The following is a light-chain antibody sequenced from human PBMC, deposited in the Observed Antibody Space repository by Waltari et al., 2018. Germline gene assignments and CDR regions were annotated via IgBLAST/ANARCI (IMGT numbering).Light chain of an antibody. Sequence: EIVMTQSPATLSVSPGERAILSCRASQSISNKLAWYQQKPGQAPGLLIYDASTRATGIPATFSGSGSGTEFTLTISSLQSEDFVVYYCQQYNSWPYTFGQGTKLEIK. CDR2: DAS. CDR1: QSISNK. CDR3: QQYNSWPYT. V-gene: IGKV3-15*01. J-gene: IGKJ2*01.